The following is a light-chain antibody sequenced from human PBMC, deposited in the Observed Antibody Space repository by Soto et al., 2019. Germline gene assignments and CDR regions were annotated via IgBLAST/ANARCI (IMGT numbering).Light chain of an antibody. Sequence: QMTQSPTTPSRSVRERVTHPCPASQSISSWLAWYQQKPGKATKLLIYKASSLESGVPSRFSGSGSGTEFTLTISSLQPDEFATYYCQQYNSYSSTFGQGTKVDIK. CDR1: QSISSW. CDR2: KAS. J-gene: IGKJ1*01. CDR3: QQYNSYSST. V-gene: IGKV1-5*03.